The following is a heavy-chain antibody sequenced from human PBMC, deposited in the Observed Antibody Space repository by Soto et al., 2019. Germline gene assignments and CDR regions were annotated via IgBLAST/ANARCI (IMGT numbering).Heavy chain of an antibody. CDR2: MNPNSGNT. J-gene: IGHJ4*02. D-gene: IGHD1-20*01. Sequence: ASVKVSCKASGYIFTSYDVNWVRQAPGQGLEWMGWMNPNSGNTGYVQKFQGRVTMTRDTSISTAYMELSSLRSEDTAVYYCARGITLPTPLDYWGQGTLVTVSS. CDR3: ARGITLPTPLDY. V-gene: IGHV1-8*01. CDR1: GYIFTSYD.